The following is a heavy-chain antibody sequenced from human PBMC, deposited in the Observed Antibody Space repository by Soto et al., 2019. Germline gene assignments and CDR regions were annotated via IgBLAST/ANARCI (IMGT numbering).Heavy chain of an antibody. CDR3: ARLSLPAALGAFDI. D-gene: IGHD2-2*01. J-gene: IGHJ3*02. CDR1: DGSISSFY. Sequence: QVQLQGSGPRLVKPSETLSLTCTVSDGSISSFYWTWIRQPAGTGLEWIGRIQTSGSATYNPSLESRITLSIDTSKNQFSLNLRSVTAADTAVYYCARLSLPAALGAFDIWGQGAMVTVSS. V-gene: IGHV4-4*07. CDR2: IQTSGSA.